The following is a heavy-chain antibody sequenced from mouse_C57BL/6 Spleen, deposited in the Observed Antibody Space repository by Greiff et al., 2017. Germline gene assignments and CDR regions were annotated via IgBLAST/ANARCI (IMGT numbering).Heavy chain of an antibody. CDR3: ARGATIVACDY. CDR2: IDPANGNT. CDR1: GFNIKNTY. Sequence: VQLQQSVAELVRPGASVKLSCTASGFNIKNTYMHWVKQRPEQGLEWIGRIDPANGNTKYAPKFQGQATITADPSSNTAYLQSSSLTCEHTAIDYCARGATIVACDYWGQGTTLTVSS. D-gene: IGHD2-5*01. V-gene: IGHV14-3*01. J-gene: IGHJ2*01.